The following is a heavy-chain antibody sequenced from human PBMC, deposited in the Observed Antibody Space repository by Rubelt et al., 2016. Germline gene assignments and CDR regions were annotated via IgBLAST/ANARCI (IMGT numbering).Heavy chain of an antibody. Sequence: QVQLQQWGAGLLKPSATLSLTCAVYGGSFSGYYWSWIRQPPGKGLAWIGEINHSGSTNYNPSLNSRVTRGAARSMDHVSLKRSAVTAAGTVVYYCARGRMGCHYYYYGMDVWGQGTTVTVSS. CDR1: GGSFSGYY. V-gene: IGHV4-34*01. CDR2: INHSGST. J-gene: IGHJ6*01. CDR3: ARGRMGCHYYYYGMDV. D-gene: IGHD1-26*01.